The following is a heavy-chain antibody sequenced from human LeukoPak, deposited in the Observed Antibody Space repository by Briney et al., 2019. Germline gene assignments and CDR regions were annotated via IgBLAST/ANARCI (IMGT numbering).Heavy chain of an antibody. CDR1: GFTFRRCG. Sequence: GGCLGLSRAASGFTFRRCGMHCVRQARGRGRVWVAFVPYDGSNRYYAEAVERRFTISRDNYKNPLHLQMHSLRAEDTAVYYCANPRGMLGADSYYYYYMDGRGKPATVTNSS. D-gene: IGHD3-10*01. J-gene: IGHJ6*03. CDR2: VPYDGSNR. CDR3: ANPRGMLGADSYYYYYMDG. V-gene: IGHV3-30*02.